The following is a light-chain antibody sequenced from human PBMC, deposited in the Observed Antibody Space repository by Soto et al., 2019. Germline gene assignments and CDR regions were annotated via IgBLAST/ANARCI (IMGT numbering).Light chain of an antibody. CDR2: GAS. CDR1: QSVSSN. CDR3: QQYNNWPPAPWT. Sequence: EIVMTQSPATLSVSPGERATLSCRASQSVSSNLAWYQQKPGQAPRLLLYGASTRATGIPARFSGSGSGTEFTLTISSLQSEDFAVYYCQQYNNWPPAPWTFAQGTKVEIK. J-gene: IGKJ1*01. V-gene: IGKV3-15*01.